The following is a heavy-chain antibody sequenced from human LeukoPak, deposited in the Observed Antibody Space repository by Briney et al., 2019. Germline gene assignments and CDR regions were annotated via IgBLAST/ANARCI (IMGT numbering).Heavy chain of an antibody. CDR3: ARDSSYYDFWSGYSVDY. CDR2: IRQDGSEK. CDR1: GFTFSSYW. D-gene: IGHD3-3*01. V-gene: IGHV3-7*01. Sequence: GGSLRLSCAASGFTFSSYWMSWVRQAPGKGLEWVANIRQDGSEKYYVDSVKGRFTISRDNAKNSLYLQMNSLRAEDTAVYYCARDSSYYDFWSGYSVDYWGQGTLVTVSS. J-gene: IGHJ4*02.